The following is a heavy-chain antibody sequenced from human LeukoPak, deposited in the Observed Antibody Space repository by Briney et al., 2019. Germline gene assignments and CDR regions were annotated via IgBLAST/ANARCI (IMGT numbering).Heavy chain of an antibody. CDR2: NYYSGST. J-gene: IGHJ4*02. D-gene: IGHD6-13*01. CDR3: ARRFQWQQLALFDY. CDR1: GGSISSSSYY. V-gene: IGHV4-39*01. Sequence: SETLSLTCTVSGGSISSSSYYWGWIRQPPGKGLEWIGSNYYSGSTYYNPSLKSRVTISVDTSKNQFSLKLSSVTAADTAVYYCARRFQWQQLALFDYWGQGTLVTVSS.